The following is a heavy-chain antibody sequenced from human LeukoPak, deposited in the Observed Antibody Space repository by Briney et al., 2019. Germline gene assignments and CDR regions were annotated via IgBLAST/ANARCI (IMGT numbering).Heavy chain of an antibody. CDR2: INAGNGNT. D-gene: IGHD2-2*02. CDR1: GYTLTSYD. Sequence: ASVKVSCKASGYTLTSYDMHWVRQAPGQRLEWMGWINAGNGNTKYSQKFQGRVTITRDTSASTAYMELSSLRSEDTAVYYCARDLRECSSTSCYTGMGDYWGQGTLVTVSS. CDR3: ARDLRECSSTSCYTGMGDY. V-gene: IGHV1-3*01. J-gene: IGHJ4*02.